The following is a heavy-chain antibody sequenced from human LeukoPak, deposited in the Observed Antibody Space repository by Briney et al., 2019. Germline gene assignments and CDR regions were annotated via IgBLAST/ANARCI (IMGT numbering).Heavy chain of an antibody. CDR1: GGSISSGDYY. J-gene: IGHJ4*02. V-gene: IGHV4-30-4*01. CDR2: IYYSGST. D-gene: IGHD1-26*01. CDR3: ARGGYSGSYYNY. Sequence: SETLSLTCTVSGGSISSGDYYWSWIRQPPGKGLEWIGYIYYSGSTYYNPSLKSRVTISVDTSKNQFSLKLSSVTAADTAVYYCARGGYSGSYYNYWGQGTLVTVSS.